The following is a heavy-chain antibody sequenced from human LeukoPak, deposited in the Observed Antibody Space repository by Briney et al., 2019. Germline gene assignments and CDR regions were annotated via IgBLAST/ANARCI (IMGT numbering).Heavy chain of an antibody. D-gene: IGHD3-3*01. CDR2: IYYSGST. CDR1: GGSISSYY. J-gene: IGHJ4*02. V-gene: IGHV4-59*01. Sequence: SETLSLTCTVSGGSISSYYWSWIRQPPGKGLEWIGYIYYSGSTNYNPSLKSRVTISVDTSKNQFSLKLSSVTAADTAVYYCAGDPRNYDFWSGSISFFDYWGQGTLVTVSS. CDR3: AGDPRNYDFWSGSISFFDY.